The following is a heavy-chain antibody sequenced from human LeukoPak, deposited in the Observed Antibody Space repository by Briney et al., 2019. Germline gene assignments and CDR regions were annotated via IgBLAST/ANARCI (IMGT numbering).Heavy chain of an antibody. Sequence: SETLSLTCTVSGGSVSSGSYYWSWIRQPPGKGLEWIGYIYYSGSTNYNPSLKSRVTISVDTSKNQFSLKLSSVTAADTAAYYCTRYSGYDYLDYWGQGTLVTVSS. CDR2: IYYSGST. D-gene: IGHD5-12*01. CDR1: GGSVSSGSYY. CDR3: TRYSGYDYLDY. V-gene: IGHV4-61*01. J-gene: IGHJ4*02.